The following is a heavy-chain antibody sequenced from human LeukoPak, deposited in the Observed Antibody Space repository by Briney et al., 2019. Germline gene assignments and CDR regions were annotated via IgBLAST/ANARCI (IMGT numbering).Heavy chain of an antibody. J-gene: IGHJ4*02. Sequence: ASVKVSCKASGYTFTSYGISWVRQAPGQGLEWMGWISAYNGNTNYAQKLQGRVTMTTDTSTSTAYMELSSLRSEDTAVYYCARDRGKGWLQPPLFDYWGQGTLVTVSS. CDR3: ARDRGKGWLQPPLFDY. D-gene: IGHD5-24*01. CDR1: GYTFTSYG. CDR2: ISAYNGNT. V-gene: IGHV1-18*01.